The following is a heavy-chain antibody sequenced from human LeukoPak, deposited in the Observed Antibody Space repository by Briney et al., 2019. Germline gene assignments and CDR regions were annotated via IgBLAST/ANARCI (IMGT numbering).Heavy chain of an antibody. CDR2: IYYSGTT. D-gene: IGHD6-13*01. J-gene: IGHJ4*02. CDR1: GGSISSFIYY. Sequence: PSETLSLTRTVSGGSISSFIYYWGGIRQPPGKGLEWIGSIYYSGTTYYNPSLKSRVTISVDTSKNQFSLKLSSVTAADTAVYYCARRSSWYLDYWGQGTLWSVSS. CDR3: ARRSSWYLDY. V-gene: IGHV4-39*01.